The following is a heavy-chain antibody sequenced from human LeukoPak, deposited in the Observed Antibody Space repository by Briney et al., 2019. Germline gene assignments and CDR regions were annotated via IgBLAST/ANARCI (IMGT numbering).Heavy chain of an antibody. CDR2: IYHSGST. V-gene: IGHV4-38-2*02. CDR3: ARVTHYYGSGSYPY. D-gene: IGHD3-10*01. J-gene: IGHJ4*02. CDR1: GYSISGGYY. Sequence: PSETLSLTCTVSGYSISGGYYRGWILQSPGKGLEWIGSIYHSGSTYYNPSLKSRVTISVDTSKNQFSLKLSSVTAADTAVYYCARVTHYYGSGSYPYWGQGTLVTVSS.